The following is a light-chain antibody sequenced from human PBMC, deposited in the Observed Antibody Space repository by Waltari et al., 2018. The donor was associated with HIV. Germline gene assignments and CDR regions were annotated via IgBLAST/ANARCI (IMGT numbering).Light chain of an antibody. CDR1: NPDIGTNY. CDR2: DHD. V-gene: IGLV1-51*01. J-gene: IGLJ3*02. Sequence: QSVLTQPPSVSAAPGQKVTMSCPGTNPDIGTNYVSWYQPVPGMTPHPLIDDHDQRPSGIPDRFSVSKSGTSATLGITGLQTGDEADYYCVTWDGSLSGVVFGGGTKLTVL. CDR3: VTWDGSLSGVV.